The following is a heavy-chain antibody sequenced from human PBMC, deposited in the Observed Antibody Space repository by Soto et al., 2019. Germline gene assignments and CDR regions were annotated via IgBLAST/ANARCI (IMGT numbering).Heavy chain of an antibody. D-gene: IGHD2-2*01. CDR1: GYTFTGYY. CDR2: INRNSGGT. Sequence: GASGKVSCKASGYTFTGYYMHWVRQAPGQGLEWRGWINRNSGGTNYAQKFQGWVTMTRDTSISTADMELSRLRSDDTAVYYCARPLHDNLGYCSSPSSPSYYGMDVWGQATTVTVSS. V-gene: IGHV1-2*04. J-gene: IGHJ6*02. CDR3: ARPLHDNLGYCSSPSSPSYYGMDV.